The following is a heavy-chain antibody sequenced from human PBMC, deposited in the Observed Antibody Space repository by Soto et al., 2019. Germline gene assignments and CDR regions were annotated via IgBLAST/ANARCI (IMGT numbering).Heavy chain of an antibody. CDR2: IYKSATT. Sequence: SETLSLTCSVSGDSISNLDYFLAWIRQPPGQALEYIGYIYKSATTYYNPSFESRVAISVDTSKSQFSLNVTSVTAADTAVYFCARGRYCLTGRCFPNWFDSWGQGALVTVSS. V-gene: IGHV4-30-4*01. CDR1: GDSISNLDYF. D-gene: IGHD7-27*01. CDR3: ARGRYCLTGRCFPNWFDS. J-gene: IGHJ5*01.